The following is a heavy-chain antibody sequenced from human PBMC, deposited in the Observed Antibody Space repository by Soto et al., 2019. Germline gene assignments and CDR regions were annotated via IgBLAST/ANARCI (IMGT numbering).Heavy chain of an antibody. CDR1: GFTFSSYA. CDR2: ISYDGSNK. CDR3: ARWRVLLWHQLFHPPLDY. V-gene: IGHV3-30-3*01. Sequence: GGSLRLSCAASGFTFSSYAMHWVRQAPGKGLEWVAVISYDGSNKYYADSVKGRFTISRDNSKNTLYLQMNSLRAEDTAVYYCARWRVLLWHQLFHPPLDYRAQRTPVTGSS. J-gene: IGHJ4*02. D-gene: IGHD6-13*01.